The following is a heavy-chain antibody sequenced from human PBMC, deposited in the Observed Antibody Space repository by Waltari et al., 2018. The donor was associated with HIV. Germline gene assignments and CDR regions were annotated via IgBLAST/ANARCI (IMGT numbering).Heavy chain of an antibody. J-gene: IGHJ4*02. Sequence: EVQLVQSGAEVKKPGESLKISCQASGYFFTNYWIGWVRQVPGKGLELMGIIYPEDSDVNYSPSFQGQVTFSVDKSRSTAYLQWNSLRASDTAIYYCARHLHTGTSLDSWGQGTLVTVSS. V-gene: IGHV5-51*01. CDR3: ARHLHTGTSLDS. CDR1: GYFFTNYW. CDR2: IYPEDSDV.